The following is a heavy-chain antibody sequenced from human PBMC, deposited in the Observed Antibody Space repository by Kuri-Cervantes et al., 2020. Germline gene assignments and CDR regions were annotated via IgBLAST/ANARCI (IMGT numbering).Heavy chain of an antibody. J-gene: IGHJ4*02. CDR3: ARDGGMVRGVIGDY. Sequence: LRLSCTVSGGSISSGSYYWSWIRQPAGKGLEWIGRIYTSGSTNYNPSLKSRVTISVDTSKNQFSLKLSSVTAADTAVYYCARDGGMVRGVIGDYWGQGTLVTVSS. CDR2: IYTSGST. V-gene: IGHV4-61*02. D-gene: IGHD3-10*01. CDR1: GGSISSGSYY.